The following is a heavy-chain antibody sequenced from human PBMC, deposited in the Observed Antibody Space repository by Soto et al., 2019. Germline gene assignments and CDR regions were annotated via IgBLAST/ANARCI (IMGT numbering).Heavy chain of an antibody. Sequence: QVQLQESGPGVVKPSGTLSLTCVVSGGSISNFHVWRWVGQPPGKGLEWIGEIYQSGTTDYNPSLNSRVTMSVDKSRNQLTLTLNSVTAADTAVYYWATEDSMNWTHDYWGQGSLVTVSS. J-gene: IGHJ4*02. CDR2: IYQSGTT. V-gene: IGHV4-4*02. CDR1: GGSISNFHV. CDR3: ATEDSMNWTHDY. D-gene: IGHD1-1*01.